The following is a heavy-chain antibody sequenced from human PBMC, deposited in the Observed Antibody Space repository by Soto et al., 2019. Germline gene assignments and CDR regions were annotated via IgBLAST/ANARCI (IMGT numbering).Heavy chain of an antibody. J-gene: IGHJ4*02. CDR1: GGTFSSYA. CDR2: IIPIFGTA. D-gene: IGHD3-22*01. V-gene: IGHV1-69*13. Sequence: GASVKVSCKASGGTFSSYATSWVRQAPGQGLEWMGGIIPIFGTANYAQKFQGRVTITADESTRTAYMELSSLRSEHTAVYYCASHPSPEYYDSSGPYGYYFDYWGQGTLVTVSP. CDR3: ASHPSPEYYDSSGPYGYYFDY.